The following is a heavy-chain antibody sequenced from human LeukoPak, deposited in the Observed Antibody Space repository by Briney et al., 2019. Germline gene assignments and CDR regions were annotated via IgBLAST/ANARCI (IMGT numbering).Heavy chain of an antibody. Sequence: GGSLRLSCAASGFTFSSYAMSWVRQAPGKGLEWVSAISGSGGSTYYAESVKGRFTISRDNSKNTLYLQMNSLRAEDTAVYYCANHRSTIFGVDLDYWGQGTLVAVSS. V-gene: IGHV3-23*01. CDR3: ANHRSTIFGVDLDY. CDR2: ISGSGGST. J-gene: IGHJ4*01. D-gene: IGHD3-3*01. CDR1: GFTFSSYA.